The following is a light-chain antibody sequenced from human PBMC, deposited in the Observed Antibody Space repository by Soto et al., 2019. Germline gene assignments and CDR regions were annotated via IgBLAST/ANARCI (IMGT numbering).Light chain of an antibody. CDR1: SSDVGSYNL. V-gene: IGLV2-23*02. J-gene: IGLJ1*01. Sequence: LTQPASVSGSPGQSITISCTGTSSDVGSYNLVSWYQQHPGKAPKLIIYEVSKRPSGVSNRFSGSKSGNTASLTISGLQAEDEADHYCCSYAGSSTPYVFGTGTKVTVL. CDR3: CSYAGSSTPYV. CDR2: EVS.